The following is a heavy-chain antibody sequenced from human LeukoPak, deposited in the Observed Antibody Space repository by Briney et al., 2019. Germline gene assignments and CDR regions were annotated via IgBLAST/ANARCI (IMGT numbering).Heavy chain of an antibody. Sequence: GGSLRLSCAGSGFTVSSNYMSWVRQPPGKGLEWVSVIYSGGSTYYADSVKGGFSISSDNSKNTLYLQMNNLRAEDTAVYYCACDRFGEPMNCGGRGTLVTVPA. D-gene: IGHD3-16*01. CDR2: IYSGGST. V-gene: IGHV3-66*02. J-gene: IGHJ4*02. CDR1: GFTVSSNY. CDR3: ACDRFGEPMNC.